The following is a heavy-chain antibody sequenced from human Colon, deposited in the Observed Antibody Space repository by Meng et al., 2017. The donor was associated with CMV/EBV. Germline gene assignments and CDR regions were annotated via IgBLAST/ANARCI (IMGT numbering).Heavy chain of an antibody. CDR3: ASMNFDYYYLKY. CDR2: ISGSGGTI. CDR1: GFTFSSYE. J-gene: IGHJ4*02. D-gene: IGHD2/OR15-2a*01. V-gene: IGHV3-48*03. Sequence: GGSLSLSCAASGFTFSSYEMTWVRQAPGKGLEWISYISGSGGTIYYADSVKGRFTISRDNAKNSLYLQMSSLRAEDTAIYYCASMNFDYYYLKYWGQGTPVTVSS.